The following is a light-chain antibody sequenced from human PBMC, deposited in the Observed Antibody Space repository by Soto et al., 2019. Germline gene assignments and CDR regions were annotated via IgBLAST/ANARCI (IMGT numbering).Light chain of an antibody. CDR1: QSISNF. Sequence: DIQMTQSPSSLSASVGDRVTITCRASQSISNFLNWYQQKPGKAPNLLIYAASSLQSGVPSRFSGSGSGTDFTLTISSLQPEDFATYYCQQSYSTFFTFGHGTKVDIK. V-gene: IGKV1-39*01. J-gene: IGKJ3*01. CDR2: AAS. CDR3: QQSYSTFFT.